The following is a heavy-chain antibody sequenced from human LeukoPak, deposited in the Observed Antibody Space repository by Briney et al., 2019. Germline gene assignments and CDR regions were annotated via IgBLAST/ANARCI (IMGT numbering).Heavy chain of an antibody. CDR2: INHSGST. D-gene: IGHD3-22*01. CDR3: ARLHPRSMIVPYMAGGYSDY. J-gene: IGHJ4*02. CDR1: GGSISSSNW. V-gene: IGHV4-4*02. Sequence: PSGTLSLTCAVSGGSISSSNWWSWVRQPPGKGLEWIGEINHSGSTNYNPSLKSRVTISVDTSKNQFSLKLSSVTAADTAVYYCARLHPRSMIVPYMAGGYSDYWGQGTLVTVSS.